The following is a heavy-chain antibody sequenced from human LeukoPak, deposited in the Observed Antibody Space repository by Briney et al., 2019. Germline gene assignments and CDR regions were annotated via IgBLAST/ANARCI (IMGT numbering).Heavy chain of an antibody. CDR3: AIVATPKTGTRTAFAI. CDR2: IYTSGTT. J-gene: IGHJ3*02. D-gene: IGHD1-7*01. CDR1: GGSISSGSWY. Sequence: SQTLSLTCTVSGGSISSGSWYWSWLRQPAGTGGEGSGCIYTSGTTNYNPYLKSRVTIPVDTSKNQFSLKLSSVHAADTAVYYCAIVATPKTGTRTAFAIWGQGTLVTVSS. V-gene: IGHV4-61*02.